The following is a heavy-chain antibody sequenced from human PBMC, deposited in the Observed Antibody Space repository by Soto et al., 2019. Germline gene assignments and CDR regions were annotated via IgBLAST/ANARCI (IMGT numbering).Heavy chain of an antibody. Sequence: HPGGSLRLSCAASGFTFSSYGMHWVRQAPGKGLEWVAVISYDGSNKYYADSVKGRFTISRDNSKNTLYLQMNSLRAEDTAVYYCARGRWYFDLWGRGTLVTVSS. V-gene: IGHV3-30*03. CDR3: ARGRWYFDL. CDR1: GFTFSSYG. J-gene: IGHJ2*01. CDR2: ISYDGSNK.